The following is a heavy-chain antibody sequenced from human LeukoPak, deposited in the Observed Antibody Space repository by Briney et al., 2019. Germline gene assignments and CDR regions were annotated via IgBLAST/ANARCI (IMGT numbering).Heavy chain of an antibody. J-gene: IGHJ4*02. CDR3: ARAGKWELAFDY. D-gene: IGHD1-26*01. CDR2: IYYSGST. Sequence: SETLSLTCTVSGGSITTNYWSWIRQPPGKGLEWIGYIYYSGSTNYNPSLKSRVTISVDTSKNQFSLKLSSVTAADTAVYYCARAGKWELAFDYWGQGTLVTVSS. CDR1: GGSITTNY. V-gene: IGHV4-59*01.